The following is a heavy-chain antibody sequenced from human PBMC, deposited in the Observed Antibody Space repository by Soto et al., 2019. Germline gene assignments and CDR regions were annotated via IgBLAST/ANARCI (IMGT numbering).Heavy chain of an antibody. CDR1: GCSISSYY. V-gene: IGHV4-59*01. J-gene: IGHJ5*02. CDR2: IYYSGST. D-gene: IGHD2-15*01. Sequence: QVQLQESGPGLVKPSETLSLTCTVSGCSISSYYWSWIRQPPGKGLEWIVYIYYSGSTNYNPSLKSRVTISVDTSKNQFSLKLSSVTAADTAVYYCARDVLGYCSGGSCYSGFDPWGQGTLVTVSS. CDR3: ARDVLGYCSGGSCYSGFDP.